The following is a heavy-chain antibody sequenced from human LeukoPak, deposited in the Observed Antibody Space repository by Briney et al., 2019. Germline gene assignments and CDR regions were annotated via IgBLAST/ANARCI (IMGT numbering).Heavy chain of an antibody. V-gene: IGHV4-30-2*01. CDR2: IYHSGST. Sequence: SETLSLTCTVSGGSISSGGYYWSWIRQPPGKGLEWIGYIYHSGSTYYNPSLKSRVTISVDRSKNQFSLKLSSVTAADTAVYYCARVLSVRSYGDYWGQGTLVTVSS. D-gene: IGHD3-16*01. J-gene: IGHJ4*02. CDR1: GGSISSGGYY. CDR3: ARVLSVRSYGDY.